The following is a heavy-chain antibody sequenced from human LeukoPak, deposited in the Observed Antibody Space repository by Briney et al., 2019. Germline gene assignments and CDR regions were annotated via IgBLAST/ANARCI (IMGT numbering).Heavy chain of an antibody. J-gene: IGHJ5*02. CDR3: ARGITIFGVVIQNWFDP. CDR2: IYYSGST. CDR1: GGSISSYY. D-gene: IGHD3-3*01. V-gene: IGHV4-59*08. Sequence: SETLSLTCTVSGGSISSYYWSWIRQPPGKGLEWIGYIYYSGSTNYNPSLKSRVTISVDTSKNQFSLKLSSVTAADTAVYYCARGITIFGVVIQNWFDPWGQGTLVTGSS.